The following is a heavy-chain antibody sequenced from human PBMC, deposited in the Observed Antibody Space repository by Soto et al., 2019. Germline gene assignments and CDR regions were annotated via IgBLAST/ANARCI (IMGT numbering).Heavy chain of an antibody. CDR2: INSDGTTT. V-gene: IGHV3-74*03. Sequence: EVQLVESGGGLVQPGGSLRLSCAASGFTFSNYWIHWVRQVPGKGLVWVSRINSDGTTTTYADFVKGRFTISRDNAKNTLYLQMDTLGADDTAVYYCTRGGTTTTYWGLFNYWGQGALVTVSS. D-gene: IGHD1-26*01. J-gene: IGHJ4*02. CDR1: GFTFSNYW. CDR3: TRGGTTTTYWGLFNY.